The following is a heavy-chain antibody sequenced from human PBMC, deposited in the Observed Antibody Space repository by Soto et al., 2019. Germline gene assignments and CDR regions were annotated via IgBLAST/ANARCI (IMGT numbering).Heavy chain of an antibody. Sequence: SGGSLRLSCAASGFTFSSYGMHWVRQAPGKGLEWVAVISYDGSNKYYADSVKGRFTISRDNSKNTLYLQMNSLRAEDTAVYYCAKWGRPAYDILTGYYEVNWFDPWGQGTLVTVSS. J-gene: IGHJ5*02. D-gene: IGHD3-9*01. V-gene: IGHV3-30*18. CDR2: ISYDGSNK. CDR1: GFTFSSYG. CDR3: AKWGRPAYDILTGYYEVNWFDP.